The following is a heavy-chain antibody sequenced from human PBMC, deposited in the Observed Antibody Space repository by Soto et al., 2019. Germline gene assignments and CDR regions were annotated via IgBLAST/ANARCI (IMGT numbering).Heavy chain of an antibody. CDR3: ARSWLRLTYYFDY. D-gene: IGHD5-12*01. CDR1: GFTFSSYG. V-gene: IGHV3-33*01. CDR2: IWYDGSNK. J-gene: IGHJ4*02. Sequence: GGSLRLSCAASGFTFSSYGMHWVRQAPGKWLEWVAVIWYDGSNKYYADSVKGRFTISRDNSKNTLYLQMNSLRAEDTAVYYCARSWLRLTYYFDYWGQGXLVTVYS.